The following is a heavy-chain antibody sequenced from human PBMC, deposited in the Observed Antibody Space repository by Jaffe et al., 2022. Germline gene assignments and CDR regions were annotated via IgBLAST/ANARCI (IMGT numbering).Heavy chain of an antibody. V-gene: IGHV3-49*04. CDR1: GFTFGDYA. J-gene: IGHJ6*03. CDR2: IRSKAYGGTT. Sequence: EVQLVESGGGLVQPGRSLRLSCTASGFTFGDYAMSWVRQAPGKGLEWVGFIRSKAYGGTTEYAASVKGRFTISRDDSKSIAYLQMNSLKTEDTAVYYCTRVPELWFGGVVPSSHMDVWGKGTTVTVSS. D-gene: IGHD3-10*01. CDR3: TRVPELWFGGVVPSSHMDV.